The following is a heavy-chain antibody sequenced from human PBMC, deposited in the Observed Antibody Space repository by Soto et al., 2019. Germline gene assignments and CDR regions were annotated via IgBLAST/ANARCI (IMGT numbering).Heavy chain of an antibody. D-gene: IGHD1-26*01. CDR2: ISGSGGIT. V-gene: IGHV3-23*01. CDR3: AKANHYYYFDY. J-gene: IGHJ4*02. CDR1: GLSFSTYA. Sequence: GGSLRLSCAASGLSFSTYAMSWVRQAPGKGLEWVSGISGSGGITNYADSVKGRFTISRDNSKNTLYLQMNSLRAEDTAVYYCAKANHYYYFDYWGQGTLVTV.